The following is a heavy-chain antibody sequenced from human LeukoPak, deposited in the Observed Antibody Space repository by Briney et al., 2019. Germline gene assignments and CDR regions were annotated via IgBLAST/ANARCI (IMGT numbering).Heavy chain of an antibody. CDR2: IIPIFGTA. V-gene: IGHV1-69*13. J-gene: IGHJ4*02. Sequence: SVKVSCKASGGTFSSYAISWVRQAPGQGLEWMGGIIPIFGTANYAQKFQGRVTITADESTSTAYMELSSLRSEDTAVYYCAASVGATTTLGDYWGQGTLVTVSS. CDR3: AASVGATTTLGDY. CDR1: GGTFSSYA. D-gene: IGHD1-26*01.